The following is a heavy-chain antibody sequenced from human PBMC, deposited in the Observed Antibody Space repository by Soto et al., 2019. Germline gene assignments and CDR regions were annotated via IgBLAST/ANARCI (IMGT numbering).Heavy chain of an antibody. J-gene: IGHJ4*02. D-gene: IGHD3-3*01. Sequence: SETLSLTCTVSGGSISSGGYYWSWIRQHPGKGLEWIGYIYYSGSTYYNPSLKSRVTMSVDTSKNQFSLKLSSVTAADTAVSYCARSPMSDFWSGYPYYFDYWGQGTLVTVSS. CDR3: ARSPMSDFWSGYPYYFDY. CDR2: IYYSGST. V-gene: IGHV4-31*03. CDR1: GGSISSGGYY.